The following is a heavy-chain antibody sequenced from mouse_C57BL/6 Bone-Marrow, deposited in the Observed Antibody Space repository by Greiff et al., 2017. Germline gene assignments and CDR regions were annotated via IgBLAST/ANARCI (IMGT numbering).Heavy chain of an antibody. CDR3: ARACGSSYGYFYV. J-gene: IGHJ1*03. Sequence: VQLQQPGAELVKPGASVKMSCKASGYTFTSYWITWVKQRPGQGLEWIGDIYPGSGSTNYNEKFKSKATLTVDTSSSTAYMQLISLTSADSAVYYYARACGSSYGYFYVWGTGTTVTLSS. CDR1: GYTFTSYW. CDR2: IYPGSGST. V-gene: IGHV1-55*01. D-gene: IGHD1-1*01.